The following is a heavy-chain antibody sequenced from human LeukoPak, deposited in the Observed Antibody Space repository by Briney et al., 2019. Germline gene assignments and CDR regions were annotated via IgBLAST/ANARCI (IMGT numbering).Heavy chain of an antibody. CDR1: GYTFTSYA. J-gene: IGHJ4*02. CDR2: INTNTGNP. Sequence: GASVKVSCKASGYTFTSYAMNWVRQAPGQGLEWMGWINTNTGNPTYAQGFTGRFVFSLDTSVSTAYLQISSLKAEDTAVYYCARVYCSSTSCYATYFDYWGQGTLVTVSS. D-gene: IGHD2-2*01. CDR3: ARVYCSSTSCYATYFDY. V-gene: IGHV7-4-1*02.